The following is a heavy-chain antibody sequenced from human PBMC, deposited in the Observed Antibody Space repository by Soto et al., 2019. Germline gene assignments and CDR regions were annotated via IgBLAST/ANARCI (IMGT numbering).Heavy chain of an antibody. D-gene: IGHD2-8*01. CDR3: ARGVLY. Sequence: SETLSLNCTVSGASISSGTYYWSWIRQHPGKGLEWIGCISNSGTTYYNPSLRSRLSISADTSANHFSMRLTSVTAADTAVYYCARGVLYWGPGTLVTVSS. CDR1: GASISSGTYY. CDR2: ISNSGTT. J-gene: IGHJ4*02. V-gene: IGHV4-31*03.